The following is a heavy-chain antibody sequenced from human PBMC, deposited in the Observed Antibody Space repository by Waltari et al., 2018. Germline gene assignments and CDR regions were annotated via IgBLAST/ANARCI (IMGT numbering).Heavy chain of an antibody. CDR3: SHGVWSGYYSVDSWVMYFDL. D-gene: IGHD3-3*01. V-gene: IGHV2-5*01. CDR1: GLSLSTSGVG. Sequence: QITLKESGPTLVKPTQTLTLTCTFSGLSLSTSGVGVGWIRQPPGTALEWLGLIYGNVHRGYSPSLQSRLTITKDTSQTQVVLTMTNMDPVDTATYYCSHGVWSGYYSVDSWVMYFDLWGRGTLVTVSS. J-gene: IGHJ2*01. CDR2: IYGNVHR.